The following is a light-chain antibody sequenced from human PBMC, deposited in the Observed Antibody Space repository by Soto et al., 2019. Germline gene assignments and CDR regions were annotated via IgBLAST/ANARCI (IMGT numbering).Light chain of an antibody. CDR2: EGS. V-gene: IGLV2-23*03. CDR3: CSYAGSSTFKVV. J-gene: IGLJ2*01. CDR1: SSDVGSYNL. Sequence: QSALTQPASVSWSPGQSITISCTGTSSDVGSYNLVSWYQQHPGKAPKLMIYEGSKRPSGVSNRFSGSKSGNTASLTISGLQAEDEADYYCCSYAGSSTFKVVFGGGTKLTVL.